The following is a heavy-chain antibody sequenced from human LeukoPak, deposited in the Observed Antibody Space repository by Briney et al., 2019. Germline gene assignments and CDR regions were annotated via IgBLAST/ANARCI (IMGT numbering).Heavy chain of an antibody. CDR1: GGSISSGSYY. V-gene: IGHV4-61*02. J-gene: IGHJ4*02. CDR3: ARGDYYDSSVDY. D-gene: IGHD3-22*01. CDR2: IYTSGST. Sequence: PSETLSLTCTVSGGSISSGSYYWSRIRQPAGKGLEWIGRIYTSGSTNYNPSLKSRVTISVDTSKNQFSLKLSSVTAADTAVYYCARGDYYDSSVDYWGQGTLVTVSS.